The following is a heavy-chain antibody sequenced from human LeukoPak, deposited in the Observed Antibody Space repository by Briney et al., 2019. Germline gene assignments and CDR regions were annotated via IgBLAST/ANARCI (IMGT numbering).Heavy chain of an antibody. Sequence: PSETLSLTCTVSGGSISSYYWSWIRQPPGKGLEWIGYIYYSGSTNYNPSLKSRVTISVDTSKNQFSLKLSSVTAADTAVYYRARVREYYDSSGYYFYYFDYWGQGTLVTVSS. J-gene: IGHJ4*02. D-gene: IGHD3-22*01. CDR3: ARVREYYDSSGYYFYYFDY. V-gene: IGHV4-59*01. CDR1: GGSISSYY. CDR2: IYYSGST.